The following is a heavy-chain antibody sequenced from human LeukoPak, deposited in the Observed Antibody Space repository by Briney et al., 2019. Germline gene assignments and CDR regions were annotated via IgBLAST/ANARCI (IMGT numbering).Heavy chain of an antibody. J-gene: IGHJ3*02. Sequence: PSETLSLTCTVSGGSISSYYWSWIRQPAGKGLEWIGYIYYSGSTNYNPSLKSRVTISVDTSKNQFSLKLSSVTAADTAMYYCARDHSSGWYRGAFDIWGQGTRLTVSS. D-gene: IGHD6-19*01. CDR1: GGSISSYY. V-gene: IGHV4-59*01. CDR3: ARDHSSGWYRGAFDI. CDR2: IYYSGST.